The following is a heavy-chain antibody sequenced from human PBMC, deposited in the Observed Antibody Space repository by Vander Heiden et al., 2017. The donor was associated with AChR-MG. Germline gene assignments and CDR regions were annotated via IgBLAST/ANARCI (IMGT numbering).Heavy chain of an antibody. CDR2: IYYSGST. Sequence: QVQLPESGPGLVKPSETLSLTCTVSGGSVSSGSYYWSWIRQQPGKGLEWIGYIYYSGSTNYNPSLKSRVTISVDTSKNQFSLKLSSVTAADTAVYYCARGRLVLRAYDAFDIWGQGTMVTVSS. V-gene: IGHV4-61*01. J-gene: IGHJ3*02. CDR1: GGSVSSGSYY. D-gene: IGHD6-19*01. CDR3: ARGRLVLRAYDAFDI.